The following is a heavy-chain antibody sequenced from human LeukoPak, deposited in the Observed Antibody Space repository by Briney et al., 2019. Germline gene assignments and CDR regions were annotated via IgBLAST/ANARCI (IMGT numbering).Heavy chain of an antibody. CDR3: ARRSDSLGFDP. CDR2: INYSGGT. CDR1: GCPISSGRYY. Sequence: SETLSLTCTVSGCPISSGRYYWGWIRQPPGKWLEWIGSINYSGGTYYNPSLKSRVTVSVDTSKNQFSLKLSAVTAADTAVYYCARRSDSLGFDPWGQGTLVTVSS. D-gene: IGHD3-9*01. J-gene: IGHJ5*02. V-gene: IGHV4-39*01.